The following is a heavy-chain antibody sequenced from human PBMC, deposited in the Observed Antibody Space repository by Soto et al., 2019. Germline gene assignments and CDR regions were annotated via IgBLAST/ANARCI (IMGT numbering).Heavy chain of an antibody. J-gene: IGHJ3*02. D-gene: IGHD3-3*01. CDR2: IRSKAYGATT. CDR3: ARGSPLRSEGVTISGVVGAVDI. CDR1: GFTFDDYA. Sequence: EEQLVESGGGLVQPGRSLRLSCTASGFTFDDYAMTWVRQSPGKGLEWVGFIRSKAYGATTEYAAPVRGRFRISRDDSKSIVYLQMNSLKSDDTAVYFCARGSPLRSEGVTISGVVGAVDIWGQGTMVTISS. V-gene: IGHV3-49*04.